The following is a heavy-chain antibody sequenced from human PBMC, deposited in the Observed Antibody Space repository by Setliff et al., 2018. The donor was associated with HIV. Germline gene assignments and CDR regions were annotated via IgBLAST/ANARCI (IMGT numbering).Heavy chain of an antibody. CDR3: ARDPPSSGWYRADY. J-gene: IGHJ4*02. D-gene: IGHD6-19*01. V-gene: IGHV1-18*01. Sequence: ASVKVSCKASGYTFTSYGISWVRQAPGQGLEWMGWISAYNGNTDYAQKLQGRVTLTTDTSTSTAYMELRSLRSGDTAVYYCARDPPSSGWYRADYWGQGTLVTVSS. CDR1: GYTFTSYG. CDR2: ISAYNGNT.